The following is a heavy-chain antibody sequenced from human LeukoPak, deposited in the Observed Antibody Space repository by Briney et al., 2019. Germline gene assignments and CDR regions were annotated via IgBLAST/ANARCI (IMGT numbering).Heavy chain of an antibody. CDR3: ARETLEWLFLDY. J-gene: IGHJ4*02. D-gene: IGHD3-3*01. CDR2: ISGSGGST. Sequence: GGSLRLSCAASGFTFSSYAMSWVRQAPGKGLEWVSAISGSGGSTYYADSVKGRFTISRDNSKNTLYLQMGSLRAEDTAVYYCARETLEWLFLDYWGQGTLVTVSS. V-gene: IGHV3-23*01. CDR1: GFTFSSYA.